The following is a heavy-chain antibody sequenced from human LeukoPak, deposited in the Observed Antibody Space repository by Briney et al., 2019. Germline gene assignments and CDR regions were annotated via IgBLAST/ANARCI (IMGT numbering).Heavy chain of an antibody. CDR3: GWGGGYQPPDY. V-gene: IGHV1-18*01. D-gene: IGHD2-2*01. Sequence: ASVKVSCKASGYTFTSYGISWVRQAPGQGLECMGWISAYNGNTNYAQKLQGRVTMTTDTSTSTAYMELRGLSSEDTAVYYYGWGGGYQPPDYWGQGTLVTVSS. CDR2: ISAYNGNT. CDR1: GYTFTSYG. J-gene: IGHJ4*02.